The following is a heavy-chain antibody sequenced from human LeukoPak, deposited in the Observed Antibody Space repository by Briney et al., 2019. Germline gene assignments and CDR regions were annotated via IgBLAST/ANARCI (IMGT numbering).Heavy chain of an antibody. D-gene: IGHD3-22*01. CDR2: ISYDERDV. J-gene: IGHJ4*02. Sequence: GGSLRLSCAASGFTFRTSALYWVRQAPGKGLEWVAAISYDERDVYYADSVKGRFAISRDNSKDILYLQMNGLRLEDTAIYYCASLKEWLLLGDFDYWGQGALVTVSS. CDR3: ASLKEWLLLGDFDY. V-gene: IGHV3-30*03. CDR1: GFTFRTSA.